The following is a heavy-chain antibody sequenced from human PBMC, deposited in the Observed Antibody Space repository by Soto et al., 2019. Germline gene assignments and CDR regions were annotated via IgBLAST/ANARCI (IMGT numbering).Heavy chain of an antibody. J-gene: IGHJ5*02. Sequence: SQTLSLTCAISGDSVSSNSAAWNWIRQSPSRGLEWLGRTYYRSKWYNDYAVSVKSRITINPDTSKNQFSLQLNSVTPEDTAVYYCAREKRFHDIAVTPGWKGFDPWGQGTLVTVSS. CDR3: AREKRFHDIAVTPGWKGFDP. D-gene: IGHD4-17*01. V-gene: IGHV6-1*01. CDR2: TYYRSKWYN. CDR1: GDSVSSNSAA.